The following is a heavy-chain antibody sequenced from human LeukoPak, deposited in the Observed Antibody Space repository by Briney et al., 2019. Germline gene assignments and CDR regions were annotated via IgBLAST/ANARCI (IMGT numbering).Heavy chain of an antibody. Sequence: QTGRSLRLSCAASRFTFSSYGMHWVRQALGKGLEWVALISYDGGDQFYEDSVKGRFTISRDNSKNTLYLQMNSLRAEDTAVYYCAKGLPHSVRWYYFDYWGQGTLVTVSS. J-gene: IGHJ4*02. D-gene: IGHD6-13*01. V-gene: IGHV3-30*18. CDR2: ISYDGGDQ. CDR3: AKGLPHSVRWYYFDY. CDR1: RFTFSSYG.